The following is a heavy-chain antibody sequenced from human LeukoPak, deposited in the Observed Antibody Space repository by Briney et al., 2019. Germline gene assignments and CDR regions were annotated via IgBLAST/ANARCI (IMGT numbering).Heavy chain of an antibody. CDR3: ARPLSRLSWLDP. CDR2: SGST. CDR1: GDSISSDY. V-gene: IGHV4-59*08. D-gene: IGHD2-21*01. J-gene: IGHJ5*02. Sequence: PSETLSLTCTVSGDSISSDYWSWIRQPPGKGLEWIGYSGSTNYNPSLKSRVTISVDTAKNQFSLKLRSVTAADTAVYYCARPLSRLSWLDPWGQGTLVTVSS.